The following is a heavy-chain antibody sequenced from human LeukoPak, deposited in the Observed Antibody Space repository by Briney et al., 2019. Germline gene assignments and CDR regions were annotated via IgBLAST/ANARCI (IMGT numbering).Heavy chain of an antibody. J-gene: IGHJ4*02. Sequence: PSETLSLTCTVSGGSISSSSYYWGWIRQPPGKGLEWIGSIYYSGSTYYNPSPKSRVTISVDTSKNQFSLKLSSVTAADTAVYYCARLRGYSYGWKTLYYFDYWGQGTLVTVSS. CDR1: GGSISSSSYY. CDR2: IYYSGST. CDR3: ARLRGYSYGWKTLYYFDY. V-gene: IGHV4-39*01. D-gene: IGHD5-18*01.